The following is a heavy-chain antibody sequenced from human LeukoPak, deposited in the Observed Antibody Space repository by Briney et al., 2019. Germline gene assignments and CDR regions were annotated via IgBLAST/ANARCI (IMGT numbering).Heavy chain of an antibody. Sequence: QAGGSLRLSCAASGFTVSSNYMNWVRQAPGRGLEWLSVIYPGGVTKYAESVKGRFTVSRDIAKNTVYLEMNDLRAEDTALYYCAREIGYYFDSADSRLRGRLDVWGKGTSVTVSS. J-gene: IGHJ6*04. CDR3: AREIGYYFDSADSRLRGRLDV. CDR2: IYPGGVT. V-gene: IGHV3-53*01. CDR1: GFTVSSNY. D-gene: IGHD3-22*01.